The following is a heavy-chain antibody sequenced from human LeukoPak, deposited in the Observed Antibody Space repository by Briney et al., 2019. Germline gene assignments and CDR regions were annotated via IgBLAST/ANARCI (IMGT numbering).Heavy chain of an antibody. CDR2: ISSSGSTI. V-gene: IGHV3-48*04. CDR1: GFIFNGYN. D-gene: IGHD6-19*01. Sequence: PGGSLRLSCATSGFIFNGYNMNWVRQAPGKGLEWVSYISSSGSTIYYADSVKGRFTISRDNAKNSLYLQMNSLRAEDTAVYYCAREVGAGSFDYWGQGTLVTVSS. J-gene: IGHJ4*02. CDR3: AREVGAGSFDY.